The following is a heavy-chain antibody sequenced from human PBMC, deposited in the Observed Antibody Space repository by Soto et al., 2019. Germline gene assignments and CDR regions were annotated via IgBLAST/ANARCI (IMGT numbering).Heavy chain of an antibody. CDR3: ARGGLLGHCGSNTCHNSFDH. CDR1: GGSINSGGYS. D-gene: IGHD2-2*01. CDR2: IYQSGST. Sequence: QLQLQESGSGLVKPSQTLSLTCDVSGGSINSGGYSWSWIRQPPGKGLEWVGYIYQSGSTYYNPSLRSRLTISIDTSKNQFSLKLTSVTAADTAVYYCARGGLLGHCGSNTCHNSFDHWGQGTLVTVSS. V-gene: IGHV4-30-2*01. J-gene: IGHJ4*02.